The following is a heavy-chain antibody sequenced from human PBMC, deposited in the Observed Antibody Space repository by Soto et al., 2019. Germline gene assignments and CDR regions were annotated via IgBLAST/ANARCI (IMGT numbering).Heavy chain of an antibody. Sequence: GASVKVSCKASGGTFSSYGISWVRQAPGQGLEWMGGIIPIFGTANYAQKFQGRVTITADESTSTAYMELSSLRSEDTAVYYCAKRPLAGSGWTFDYWGQGTSVTVSS. J-gene: IGHJ4*02. D-gene: IGHD6-19*01. CDR3: AKRPLAGSGWTFDY. CDR2: IIPIFGTA. CDR1: GGTFSSYG. V-gene: IGHV1-69*13.